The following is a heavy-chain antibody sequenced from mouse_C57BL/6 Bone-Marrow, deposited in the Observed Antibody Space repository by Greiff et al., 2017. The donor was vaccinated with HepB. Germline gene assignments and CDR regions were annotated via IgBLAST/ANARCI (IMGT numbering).Heavy chain of an antibody. Sequence: VHVKQSGAELVRPGASVKLSCTASGFNIKDDYMHWVKQRPEQGLEWIGWIDPENGDTEYASKFQGKATITADTSSNTAYLQLSSLTSEDTAVYYCTTAYYYGSYWYFDVWGTGTTVTVSS. CDR1: GFNIKDDY. D-gene: IGHD1-1*01. CDR3: TTAYYYGSYWYFDV. V-gene: IGHV14-4*01. J-gene: IGHJ1*03. CDR2: IDPENGDT.